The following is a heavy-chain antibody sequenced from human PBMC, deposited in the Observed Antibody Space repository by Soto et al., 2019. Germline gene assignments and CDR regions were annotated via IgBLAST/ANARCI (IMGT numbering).Heavy chain of an antibody. J-gene: IGHJ5*02. CDR3: ARHSPSDDYGDNDWFDP. CDR2: LYYSGST. Sequence: SETLSLTCTVSDGSISSSSYFWGWLRQPPGKGLEWIGSLYYSGSTYYNPSLKSRVTISVDTSKNQFSLKLSSVTAADTAVYYCARHSPSDDYGDNDWFDPWGQGTLVTVSS. CDR1: DGSISSSSYF. V-gene: IGHV4-39*01. D-gene: IGHD4-17*01.